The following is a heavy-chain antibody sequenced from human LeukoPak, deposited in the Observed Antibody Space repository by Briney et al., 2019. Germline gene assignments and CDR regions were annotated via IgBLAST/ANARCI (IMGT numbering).Heavy chain of an antibody. CDR3: ARFAAGGSYYYYMDV. V-gene: IGHV3-30*02. D-gene: IGHD3-10*01. CDR1: GFTFSSYG. J-gene: IGHJ6*03. Sequence: GGSLRLSCAASGFTFSSYGMHWVRQAPGKGLEWVAFIRYDGSNKYYADSVKGRFTISRDNSKNTLYLQMNSLRADDTAVYYCARFAAGGSYYYYMDVWGKGTTVTVSS. CDR2: IRYDGSNK.